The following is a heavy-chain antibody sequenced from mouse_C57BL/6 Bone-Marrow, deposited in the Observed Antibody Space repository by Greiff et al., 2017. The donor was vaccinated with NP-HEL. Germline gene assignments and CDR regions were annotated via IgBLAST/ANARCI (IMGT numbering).Heavy chain of an antibody. CDR3: ARGDSPDY. D-gene: IGHD3-2*01. CDR1: GFHIKNTY. CDR2: IDPANGNT. V-gene: IGHV14-3*01. J-gene: IGHJ2*01. Sequence: EVQLQQSVAELVRPGASVKLSCTASGFHIKNTYMHWVKQRPEQGLEWIGRIDPANGNTKYAPKFQGKATITADTSSNTAYLQLSSLTSEDTAIYYCARGDSPDYWGQGTTLTVSS.